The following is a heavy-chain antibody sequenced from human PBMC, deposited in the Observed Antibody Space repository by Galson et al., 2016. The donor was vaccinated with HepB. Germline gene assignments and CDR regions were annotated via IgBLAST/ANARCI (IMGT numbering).Heavy chain of an antibody. V-gene: IGHV3-7*01. CDR2: INSDGSEK. Sequence: SLRLSCAASRFTFSSYWMSWVRQAPGKGLEWVSNINSDGSEKDYVDSVKGRFTISRDNAKNSLYLQMNSLRDEDTAVDYCAGDGMDVWGQGTTVTVSS. CDR3: AGDGMDV. CDR1: RFTFSSYW. J-gene: IGHJ6*02.